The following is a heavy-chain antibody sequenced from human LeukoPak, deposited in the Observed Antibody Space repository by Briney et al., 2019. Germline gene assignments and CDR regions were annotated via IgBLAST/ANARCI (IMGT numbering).Heavy chain of an antibody. D-gene: IGHD5-18*01. V-gene: IGHV1-2*02. Sequence: GASVKVSCKASGYTFTSYDINWVRQATGQGLEWMGWINPNSGGTNYAQKFQGRVTMTRDTSISTAYMELSRLRSDDTAVYYCARGIQLRDAFDIWGQGTMVTVSS. J-gene: IGHJ3*02. CDR2: INPNSGGT. CDR3: ARGIQLRDAFDI. CDR1: GYTFTSYD.